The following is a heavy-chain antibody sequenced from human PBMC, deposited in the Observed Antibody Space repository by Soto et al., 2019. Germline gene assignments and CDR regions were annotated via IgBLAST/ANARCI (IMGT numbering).Heavy chain of an antibody. J-gene: IGHJ4*02. D-gene: IGHD3-22*01. CDR2: ITWDGGST. CDR3: AKGNYYDSSGYYYFDY. V-gene: IGHV3-43*01. CDR1: GFPFDAYV. Sequence: GGSLRLSCAASGFPFDAYVMHWVRQGPGKGLEWVSLITWDGGSTYYADSVKGRFTISRDNSENSLYLQMNSLRPEDTALYYCAKGNYYDSSGYYYFDYWGQGTLVTVSS.